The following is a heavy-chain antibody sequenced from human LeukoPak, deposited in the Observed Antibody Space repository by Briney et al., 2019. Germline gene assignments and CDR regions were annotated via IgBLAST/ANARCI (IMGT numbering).Heavy chain of an antibody. D-gene: IGHD6-13*01. CDR2: ISSSSTI. CDR1: GFSFSSYS. Sequence: GGSLRLSCAASGFSFSSYSMNWVRQAPGKGLEWVSYISSSSTIYYADSVKGRFTISRDNAKNSLYLQMNSLRAEDTAVYYCARHPAGTLVPFDYWGQGTLVTVSS. CDR3: ARHPAGTLVPFDY. V-gene: IGHV3-48*04. J-gene: IGHJ4*02.